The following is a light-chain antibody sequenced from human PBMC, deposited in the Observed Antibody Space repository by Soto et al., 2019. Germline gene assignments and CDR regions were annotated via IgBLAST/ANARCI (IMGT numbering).Light chain of an antibody. CDR2: GAS. J-gene: IGKJ1*01. CDR1: QNGGTS. CDR3: QRYNDWPPWT. Sequence: EIVMTQSPATLSVSPGERATLFCRASQNGGTSLAWYQQIPGQPPRLLIHGASIRATGVPARFTGSGSGTEFTLTISGLQSEDLAVYYCQRYNDWPPWTFGQGTKVEIK. V-gene: IGKV3-15*01.